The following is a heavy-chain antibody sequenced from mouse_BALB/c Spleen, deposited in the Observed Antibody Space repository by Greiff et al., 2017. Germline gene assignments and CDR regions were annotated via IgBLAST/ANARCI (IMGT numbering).Heavy chain of an antibody. Sequence: EVQLVESGAELVKPGASVKLSCTASGFNIKDTYMHWVKQRPEQGLEWIGRIDPANGNTKYDPKFQGKATITADTSSNTAYLQLSSLTSEDTAVYYCARGYYGPYAMDYWGQGTSVTVSS. J-gene: IGHJ4*01. CDR3: ARGYYGPYAMDY. CDR1: GFNIKDTY. V-gene: IGHV14-3*02. D-gene: IGHD1-2*01. CDR2: IDPANGNT.